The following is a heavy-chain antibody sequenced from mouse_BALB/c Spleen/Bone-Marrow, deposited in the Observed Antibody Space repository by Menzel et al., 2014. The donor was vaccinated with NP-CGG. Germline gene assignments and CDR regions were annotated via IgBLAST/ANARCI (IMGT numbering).Heavy chain of an antibody. D-gene: IGHD4-1*01. Sequence: DVHLVESGAELVKPGASVKLSCTASGFNIKDTYMHWVKQRPEQGLEWIGRIDPANGNTKYDPKFQGKAIITADTSSNTAYLQLSSLTSEDTAVYYCARWEYYAMDYWGQGTSVTVSS. CDR1: GFNIKDTY. CDR3: ARWEYYAMDY. V-gene: IGHV14-3*02. J-gene: IGHJ4*01. CDR2: IDPANGNT.